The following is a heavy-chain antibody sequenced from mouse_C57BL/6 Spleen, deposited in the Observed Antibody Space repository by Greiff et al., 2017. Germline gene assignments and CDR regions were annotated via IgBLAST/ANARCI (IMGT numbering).Heavy chain of an antibody. V-gene: IGHV1-42*01. CDR3: ARGGAFAY. Sequence: EVQGVESGPELVKPGASVKISCKASGYSFTGYYMNWVKQSPEQSLEWIGEINPSTGGTTYNQKFKAKATLTVDKSSSTAYMQLKSLTSEASAVYYCARGGAFAYWGQGTLVTVSA. CDR2: INPSTGGT. J-gene: IGHJ3*01. CDR1: GYSFTGYY.